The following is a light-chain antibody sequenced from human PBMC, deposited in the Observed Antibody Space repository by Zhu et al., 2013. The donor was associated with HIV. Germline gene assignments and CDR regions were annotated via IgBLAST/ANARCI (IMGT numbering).Light chain of an antibody. Sequence: IVLTQSPGTLSLSPGERATLSCRASQSVSSGYLAWYQQQPGQAPRLLIHGASSRATGIPDRFSGSGSGTDFTLTINRLEPEDFAVYYCQQYGTSLLSFGGGTKVEIK. J-gene: IGKJ4*01. CDR3: QQYGTSLLS. CDR2: GAS. V-gene: IGKV3-20*01. CDR1: QSVSSGY.